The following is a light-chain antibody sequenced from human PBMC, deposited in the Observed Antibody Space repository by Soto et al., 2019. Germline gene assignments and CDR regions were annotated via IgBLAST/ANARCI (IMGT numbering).Light chain of an antibody. CDR1: QSVSSSY. CDR2: GAS. CDR3: HQYDSSPHT. J-gene: IGKJ4*01. V-gene: IGKV3-20*01. Sequence: EIVLTQSPGTLSLSPGERATLSCTASQSVSSSYLAWYQQKPGQAPRLLIYGASSRATGIPDRFSGSGSGTDFTLIISRLEPEDFAVYYCHQYDSSPHTFGGGTKVEIK.